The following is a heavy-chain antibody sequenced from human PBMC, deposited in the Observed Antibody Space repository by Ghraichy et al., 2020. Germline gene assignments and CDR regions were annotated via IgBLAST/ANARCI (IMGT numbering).Heavy chain of an antibody. CDR2: IYTSGST. CDR1: GGSISSYY. CDR3: ARTWVTGSSSWYYFDY. Sequence: SETLSLTCTVSGGSISSYYWSWIRQPAGKGLEWIGRIYTSGSTNYNPSLTSRVTMSVDTSKNQFSLKLSSVTAADTAVDYCARTWVTGSSSWYYFDYWGQGTLVTVSS. V-gene: IGHV4-4*07. D-gene: IGHD6-13*01. J-gene: IGHJ4*02.